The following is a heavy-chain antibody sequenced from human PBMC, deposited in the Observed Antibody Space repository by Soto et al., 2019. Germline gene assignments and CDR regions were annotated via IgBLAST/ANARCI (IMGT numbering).Heavy chain of an antibody. CDR1: GGSISSRTW. CDR3: ARERIPAPIFNYYYGMDV. CDR2: ISHSGST. Sequence: SETLSLTCGVSGGSISSRTWWSWVRQPPGKGLEWIGEISHSGSTNYNPSLKSRVTISVDKSKNQFSLKLSSVTAADTAVYYCARERIPAPIFNYYYGMDVWGQGTTVTVSS. V-gene: IGHV4-4*02. D-gene: IGHD2-2*01. J-gene: IGHJ6*02.